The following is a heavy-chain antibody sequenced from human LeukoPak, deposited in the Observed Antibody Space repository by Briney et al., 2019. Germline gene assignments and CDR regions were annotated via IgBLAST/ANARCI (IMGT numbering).Heavy chain of an antibody. V-gene: IGHV3-7*01. CDR1: GFTFSSYW. D-gene: IGHD3-3*01. Sequence: PGGSLRLSCAASGFTFSSYWMSWVRQAPGKGLEWVANINQDGSEKYYVDSVKGRFTISRDNAKNSLYLQMNSLRAEDTAVYYCARDSGFWSGHYYYYMDVWGKGTTVTVSS. J-gene: IGHJ6*03. CDR2: INQDGSEK. CDR3: ARDSGFWSGHYYYYMDV.